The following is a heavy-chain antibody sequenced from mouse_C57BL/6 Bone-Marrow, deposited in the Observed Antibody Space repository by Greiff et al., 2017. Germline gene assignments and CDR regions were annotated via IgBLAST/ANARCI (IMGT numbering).Heavy chain of an antibody. V-gene: IGHV2-9-1*01. CDR2: LWTGGGT. CDR1: GFSLTSYA. J-gene: IGHJ2*01. Sequence: VKLQESGPGLVAPSQSLSITCTVSGFSLTSYAISWVRQPPGKGLEWLGVLWTGGGTSYNSALKSRLSISKDNSKSQVFLKMNSLQTDDTARYYCARMRGGFDYWGQGTTLTVSS. CDR3: ARMRGGFDY.